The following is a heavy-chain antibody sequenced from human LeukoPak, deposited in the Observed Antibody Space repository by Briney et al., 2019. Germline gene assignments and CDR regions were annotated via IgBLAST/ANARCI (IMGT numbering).Heavy chain of an antibody. CDR2: ISGSGGST. Sequence: AGGSLRLSCAASGFTFSSYAMSWVRQAPGKGLEWVSAISGSGGSTYYADSVKGRFTISRDNSKNTLYLQMNSLRAEDTAVYYCAKVRGFYCSSTSCSPTYYFDYWGQGTLVTVSS. CDR1: GFTFSSYA. V-gene: IGHV3-23*01. CDR3: AKVRGFYCSSTSCSPTYYFDY. J-gene: IGHJ4*02. D-gene: IGHD2-2*01.